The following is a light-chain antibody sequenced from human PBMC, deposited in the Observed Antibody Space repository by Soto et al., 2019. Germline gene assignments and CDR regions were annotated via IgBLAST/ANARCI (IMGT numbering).Light chain of an antibody. CDR1: ERISNW. J-gene: IGKJ1*01. V-gene: IGKV1-5*01. Sequence: IQLTQSPTTLPASVGDRVTLTCRASERISNWLAWYQQRPGTAPKLLIYHASILETAVPSRFSGNGSGTEFTLTISSLQPGVFATYYCRQYRTYSFGQGSRVEI. CDR2: HAS. CDR3: RQYRTYS.